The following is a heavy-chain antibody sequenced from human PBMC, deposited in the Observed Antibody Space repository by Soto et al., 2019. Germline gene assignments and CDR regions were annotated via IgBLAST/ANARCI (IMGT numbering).Heavy chain of an antibody. Sequence: QVQLQESGPGLVKPSQTLSLTCTVSGGSISSGGYYWSWIRQHPGKGLEWIGYIYYSGSTYYNPSLKGRVTISVDTSKNQFSLKLSSVTAADTAVYYCARGGGEYCGGDCYTFDYWGQGTLVTVSS. CDR1: GGSISSGGYY. CDR2: IYYSGST. V-gene: IGHV4-31*03. J-gene: IGHJ4*02. CDR3: ARGGGEYCGGDCYTFDY. D-gene: IGHD2-21*02.